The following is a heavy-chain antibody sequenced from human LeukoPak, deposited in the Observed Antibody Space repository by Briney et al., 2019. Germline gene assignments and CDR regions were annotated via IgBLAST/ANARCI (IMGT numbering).Heavy chain of an antibody. Sequence: ASVKVSCKASGYTFTSYGISWVRQAPGQGLEWMGWISAYNGNTNYAQKLQGRVTMTTDTSTSTAYMELRSLRSDDTAVYYCARDRSYDFWSGYYPFDYRGQGTMVTVSS. J-gene: IGHJ4*02. V-gene: IGHV1-18*01. D-gene: IGHD3-3*01. CDR3: ARDRSYDFWSGYYPFDY. CDR1: GYTFTSYG. CDR2: ISAYNGNT.